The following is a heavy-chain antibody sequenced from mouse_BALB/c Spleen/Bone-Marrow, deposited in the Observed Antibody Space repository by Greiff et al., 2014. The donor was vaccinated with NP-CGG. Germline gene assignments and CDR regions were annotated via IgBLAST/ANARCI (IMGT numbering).Heavy chain of an antibody. CDR2: IWAGGST. V-gene: IGHV2-9*02. D-gene: IGHD2-4*01. Sequence: VKLMESGPGLVAPSQSLSITCTVSGFPLTNYGVHWVRQPPGKGLEWLGVIWAGGSTNYNSAPMSRLSITKDNSKSQVFLKMNSLQTDDTAMYYCARDRYYDYYFDYWGQGTTLTVSS. J-gene: IGHJ2*01. CDR1: GFPLTNYG. CDR3: ARDRYYDYYFDY.